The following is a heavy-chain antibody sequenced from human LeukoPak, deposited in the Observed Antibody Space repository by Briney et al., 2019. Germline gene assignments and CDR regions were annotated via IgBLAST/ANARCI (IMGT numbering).Heavy chain of an antibody. D-gene: IGHD3-22*01. CDR3: ARVYYDSSGYYYIYY. J-gene: IGHJ4*02. CDR2: ISGSSNYI. V-gene: IGHV3-21*01. CDR1: GFTFSSYT. Sequence: GGSLRLSCAASGFTFSSYTMNWVRQAPGKGLEWVSSISGSSNYIYYADSLKGRFTLSRDNAKNSLYLQMNSLRAEDTAVYYCARVYYDSSGYYYIYYWGQGTLVTVSS.